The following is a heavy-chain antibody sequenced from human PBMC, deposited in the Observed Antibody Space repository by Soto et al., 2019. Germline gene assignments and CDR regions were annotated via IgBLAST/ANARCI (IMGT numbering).Heavy chain of an antibody. CDR3: ARGWGWSGSYVVDY. V-gene: IGHV4-31*03. CDR1: GGSISSGGYY. D-gene: IGHD1-26*01. Sequence: TLSLTCTVSGGSISSGGYYWSWIRQHPGKGLEWIGYIYYSGSTYYNPSLKSRVTISVDTSKNQFSLKLSSVTAADTTVYYCARGWGWSGSYVVDYWGQGTLVTVSS. J-gene: IGHJ4*02. CDR2: IYYSGST.